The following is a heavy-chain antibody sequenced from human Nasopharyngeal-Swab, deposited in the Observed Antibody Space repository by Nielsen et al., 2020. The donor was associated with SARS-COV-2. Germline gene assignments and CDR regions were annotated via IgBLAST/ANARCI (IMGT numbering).Heavy chain of an antibody. CDR1: GFPFTNYG. V-gene: IGHV3-30*18. Sequence: GGSLRLSCAASGFPFTNYGVHWVRQAPGKGLEWVAAISYDGSNQSYADSVKGRFTISRDNSENPLYLQLSSLITDDTAMYYCAKARDSSIWYRNYFDCWGQGTLVTVSS. D-gene: IGHD6-13*01. CDR2: ISYDGSNQ. J-gene: IGHJ4*02. CDR3: AKARDSSIWYRNYFDC.